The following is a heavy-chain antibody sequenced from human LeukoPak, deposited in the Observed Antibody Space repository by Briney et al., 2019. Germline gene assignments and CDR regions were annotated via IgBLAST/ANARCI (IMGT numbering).Heavy chain of an antibody. V-gene: IGHV3-30-3*01. D-gene: IGHD3-10*01. CDR1: GFTFSSYA. J-gene: IGHJ4*02. CDR3: ARSITMVRGTHPFDY. Sequence: GGSLRLSCAASGFTFSSYAMHWVRQAPGKGLEWVAVISYDGSNKYYADSVKGRFTISRDNSQNTLYLQMNSLRAEDTAVYYCARSITMVRGTHPFDYWVQGTLVTVSS. CDR2: ISYDGSNK.